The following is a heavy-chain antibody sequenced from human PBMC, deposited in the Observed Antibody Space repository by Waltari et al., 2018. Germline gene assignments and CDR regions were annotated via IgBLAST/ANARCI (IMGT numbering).Heavy chain of an antibody. V-gene: IGHV3-30*01. J-gene: IGHJ4*02. Sequence: QVPLVESGGGVVQPGRSLRLSCAASGFTFSSYAMPWVRQAPGKGLEWVAVISYDGSNKYYADSVKGRFTISRDNSKNTLYLQMNSLRAEDTAVYYCARDAPSGSSWLYWGQGTLVTVSS. D-gene: IGHD6-13*01. CDR2: ISYDGSNK. CDR1: GFTFSSYA. CDR3: ARDAPSGSSWLY.